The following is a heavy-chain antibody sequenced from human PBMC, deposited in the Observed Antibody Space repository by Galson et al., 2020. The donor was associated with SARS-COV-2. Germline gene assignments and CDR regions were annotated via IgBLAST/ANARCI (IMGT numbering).Heavy chain of an antibody. CDR1: GGSLSGYD. CDR3: AGGKSAIVPVTILLFGAFWLDP. J-gene: IGHJ5*02. V-gene: IGHV4-34*01. Sequence: SETLSLTCGVYGGSLSGYDWSWNRQPPGKGPEWTGEIHQSGSTQYNPSLKSRVTISLHTSKNQFSLKLRSVTAADTAVYYCAGGKSAIVPVTILLFGAFWLDPWGQGTLVTVSS. D-gene: IGHD2-2*01. CDR2: IHQSGST.